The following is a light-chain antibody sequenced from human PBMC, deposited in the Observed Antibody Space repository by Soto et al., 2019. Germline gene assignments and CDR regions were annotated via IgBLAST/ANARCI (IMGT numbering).Light chain of an antibody. Sequence: QSAMTQPASGSGSPGQSIIISCSGTRSDVGAYNYVSWYQQHPAKAPKLMIYDVSNRPSGVSDRFSGSKSGNTASLTISGRQAEDEADYYCYSYTSSSTYVFGSGTKLTVL. CDR2: DVS. V-gene: IGLV2-14*01. CDR1: RSDVGAYNY. CDR3: YSYTSSSTYV. J-gene: IGLJ1*01.